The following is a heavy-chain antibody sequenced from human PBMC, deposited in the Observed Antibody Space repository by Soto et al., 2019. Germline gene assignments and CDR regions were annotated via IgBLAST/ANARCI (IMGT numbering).Heavy chain of an antibody. CDR2: INPLGGST. D-gene: IGHD3-3*01. Sequence: ASVKVSCKASGYTFTNQYMHWVRQAPGQGLEWMGIINPLGGSTNYAEKYQGRVTMTRDTSTSTVYMELSSLRFEDTAVYYCAREIRVYDFWSAPYYYYGMDVWGQGTTVTVSS. J-gene: IGHJ6*02. V-gene: IGHV1-46*01. CDR1: GYTFTNQY. CDR3: AREIRVYDFWSAPYYYYGMDV.